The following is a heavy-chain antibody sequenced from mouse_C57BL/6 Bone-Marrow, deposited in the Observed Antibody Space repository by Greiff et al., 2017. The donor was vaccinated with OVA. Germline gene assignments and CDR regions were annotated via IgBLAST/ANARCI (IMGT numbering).Heavy chain of an antibody. CDR2: INPSTGGT. J-gene: IGHJ3*01. V-gene: IGHV1-42*01. CDR1: GYSFTGYY. D-gene: IGHD2-4*01. Sequence: VQLQQSGPELVKPGASVKISCKASGYSFTGYYMNWVKQSPEKSLEWIGEINPSTGGTTYNQKFKAKATLTVDKSSSTAYMQLKSLTSEDSAVYYCARVGDYDGWFAYGGQGTLVTVSA. CDR3: ARVGDYDGWFAY.